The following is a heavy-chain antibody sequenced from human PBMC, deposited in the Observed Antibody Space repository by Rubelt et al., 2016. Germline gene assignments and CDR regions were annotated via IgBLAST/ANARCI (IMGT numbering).Heavy chain of an antibody. Sequence: KGLEWVAVISYDGSNKYYADSVKGRFTISRDNSKNTLYLRMNSLRAEDTAVYYCAKDLTAYCVGGSCLFDYWGQGTLVTVSS. J-gene: IGHJ4*02. V-gene: IGHV3-30*18. CDR3: AKDLTAYCVGGSCLFDY. D-gene: IGHD2-15*01. CDR2: ISYDGSNK.